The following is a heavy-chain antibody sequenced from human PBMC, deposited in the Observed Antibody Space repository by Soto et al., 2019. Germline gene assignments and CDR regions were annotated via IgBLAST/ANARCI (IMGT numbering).Heavy chain of an antibody. J-gene: IGHJ4*02. CDR1: GYTFTGYG. Sequence: ASVKVSCKASGYTFTGYGISWVRHAPGQGLEWMGWISAYNGNTNYAQKLQGRVTMTTDTSTSTAYMELRSLRSDDTAVYYCARGGRDYIWGSYRYPFDYWGQGTLVTVSS. CDR2: ISAYNGNT. D-gene: IGHD3-16*02. V-gene: IGHV1-18*01. CDR3: ARGGRDYIWGSYRYPFDY.